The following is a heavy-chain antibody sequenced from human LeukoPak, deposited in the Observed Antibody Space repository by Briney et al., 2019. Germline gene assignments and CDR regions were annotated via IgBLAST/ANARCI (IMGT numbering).Heavy chain of an antibody. V-gene: IGHV3-23*01. Sequence: GGSLRLSCAASGFTFSSYAMSWVRQAPGKGREWVSAISGSGGSTYYADSVKGRFTISRDNSKNTLYLQMNSLRAEDTAVYSCAKDSSSGYYSSECSDSWGQGTLVTVSS. CDR3: AKDSSSGYYSSECSDS. J-gene: IGHJ5*01. D-gene: IGHD3-22*01. CDR2: ISGSGGST. CDR1: GFTFSSYA.